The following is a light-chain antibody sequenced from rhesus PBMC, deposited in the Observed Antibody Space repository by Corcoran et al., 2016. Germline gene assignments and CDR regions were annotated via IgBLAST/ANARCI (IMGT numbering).Light chain of an antibody. V-gene: IGKV1-25*01. CDR1: QGITND. CDR3: QHGYGTPRT. CDR2: GAS. Sequence: DIQMTQSPSSLSASVGDRVTITCRASQGITNDLAWYQQKPGETPKLLISGASTLRSGIPSRFSGSGSGTDFTLTISSLQSGDFATYYCQHGYGTPRTFGQGTKVEIK. J-gene: IGKJ1*01.